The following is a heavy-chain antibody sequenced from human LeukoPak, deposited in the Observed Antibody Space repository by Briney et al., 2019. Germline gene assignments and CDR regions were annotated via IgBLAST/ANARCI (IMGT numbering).Heavy chain of an antibody. Sequence: GGSLRLSCAASGFTFSSYTMSWVRQAPGMGLEWVSGISGSGGSTYYSDSAKGRFTFSRDNSKNSLYLQMNNLRVEDTAIYYCAKEADSAGWFFDNWGQGTLVTVSS. CDR1: GFTFSSYT. CDR2: ISGSGGST. J-gene: IGHJ4*02. D-gene: IGHD6-19*01. CDR3: AKEADSAGWFFDN. V-gene: IGHV3-23*01.